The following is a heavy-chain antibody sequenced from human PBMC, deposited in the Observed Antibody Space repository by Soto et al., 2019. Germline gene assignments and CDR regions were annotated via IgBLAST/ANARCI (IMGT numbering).Heavy chain of an antibody. CDR3: AQTEDGGRSRTPAGWFDA. Sequence: QVTLKESGPVLVKPTETLTLTCTVSGFSLSNAGMGVSWIRQPPGKALEWLAHIFSNDERRFSTSLKNRLTISKDTFNSQVVLIMTNMDPVDRATYYCAQTEDGGRSRTPAGWFDAWGQGTLVTVSS. J-gene: IGHJ5*02. D-gene: IGHD2-15*01. V-gene: IGHV2-26*01. CDR2: IFSNDER. CDR1: GFSLSNAGMG.